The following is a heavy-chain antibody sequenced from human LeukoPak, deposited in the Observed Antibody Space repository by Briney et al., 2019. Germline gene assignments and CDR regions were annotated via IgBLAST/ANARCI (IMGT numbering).Heavy chain of an antibody. CDR3: ARDLGDYGDY. CDR2: ISYDGSNK. J-gene: IGHJ4*02. CDR1: GFTFSSYS. V-gene: IGHV3-30*03. Sequence: PGGSLRLSCAASGFTFSSYSMNWVRQAPGKGLEWVAVISYDGSNKYYADSVKGRFTISRDNSKNTLYLQMNSLRAEDTAVYYCARDLGDYGDYWGQGTLVTVSS.